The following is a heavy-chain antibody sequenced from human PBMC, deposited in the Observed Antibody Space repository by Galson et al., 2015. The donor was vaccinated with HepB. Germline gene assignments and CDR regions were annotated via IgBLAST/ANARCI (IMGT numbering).Heavy chain of an antibody. J-gene: IGHJ6*02. Sequence: ETLSLTCTVSGGSVSSGSYYWSWIRQPPGKGLEWIGYIYYSGSTNYNPSLKSRVTISVDTSKNQFSLKLSSVTAADTAVYYCARGGPQLVPHDYYYYYGMDVWGQGTTVTVSS. CDR2: IYYSGST. V-gene: IGHV4-61*01. CDR3: ARGGPQLVPHDYYYYYGMDV. D-gene: IGHD6-13*01. CDR1: GGSVSSGSYY.